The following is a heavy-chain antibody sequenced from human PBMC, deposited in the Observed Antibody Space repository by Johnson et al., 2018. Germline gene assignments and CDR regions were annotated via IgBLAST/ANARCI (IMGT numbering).Heavy chain of an antibody. D-gene: IGHD3-10*01. CDR3: ARRGVSTDCYYDMDV. Sequence: QVQLVQSGGALVEPGGSLRLSCAASGFTLSDYYLSWIRQAPGKGLDWVSYSSRAGPIYYGDSVRGRFTISRDNAKNSLYLQMNNLRAEDTAGYYCARRGVSTDCYYDMDVWGKGTTVTVSS. CDR1: GFTLSDYY. CDR2: SSRAGPI. V-gene: IGHV3-11*04. J-gene: IGHJ6*03.